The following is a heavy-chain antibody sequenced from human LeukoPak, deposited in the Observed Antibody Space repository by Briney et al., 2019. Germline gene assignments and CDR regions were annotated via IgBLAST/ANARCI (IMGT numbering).Heavy chain of an antibody. CDR1: GYTFTSKY. CDR2: INPSGGRT. J-gene: IGHJ4*02. Sequence: ASVKVSCKASGYTFTSKYMHWVRQAPGQGLEWMGIINPSGGRTSYAQKFQGRVTMTRDMSTSTVYMELSSLKSEDTAVYYCARERSSGPQARTLDYWGQGTLVTVSS. D-gene: IGHD6-19*01. CDR3: ARERSSGPQARTLDY. V-gene: IGHV1-46*01.